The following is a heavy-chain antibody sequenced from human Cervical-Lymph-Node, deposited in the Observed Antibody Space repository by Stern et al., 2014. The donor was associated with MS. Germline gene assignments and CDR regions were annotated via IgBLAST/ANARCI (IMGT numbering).Heavy chain of an antibody. CDR1: GFSFSDYY. CDR2: ISNSGRTI. Sequence: VQLLESGGGLVKPGGSLRLSCAASGFSFSDYYMTWIRQAPGKGLEWVSYISNSGRTIFYADSVKGRFTISRDNAKNSLYLQMNSLRGDDTAVYYCVRGLPPPYIMDVWGQGTTVTVSS. J-gene: IGHJ6*02. V-gene: IGHV3-11*01. CDR3: VRGLPPPYIMDV. D-gene: IGHD4-11*01.